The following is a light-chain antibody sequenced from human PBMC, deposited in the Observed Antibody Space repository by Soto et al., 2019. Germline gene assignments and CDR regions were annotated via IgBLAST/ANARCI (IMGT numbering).Light chain of an antibody. Sequence: QSAVTQPASVSGYPGQSIAISCTGTSSDVGSYNLVSWFQQLPGKVPKLIIYEGTKRPSGVSDRFSGSKSGYTASLTISGLQAEDAADYYCFSYAGNSVYVFGTGTKVTV. CDR3: FSYAGNSVYV. CDR2: EGT. J-gene: IGLJ1*01. CDR1: SSDVGSYNL. V-gene: IGLV2-23*01.